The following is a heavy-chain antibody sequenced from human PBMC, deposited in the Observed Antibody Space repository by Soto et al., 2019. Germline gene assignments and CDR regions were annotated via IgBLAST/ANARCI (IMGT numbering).Heavy chain of an antibody. CDR1: GYTFTSYD. D-gene: IGHD2-8*01. V-gene: IGHV1-8*01. CDR3: ARGGDIVLMVYAIRDEFDI. Sequence: GASVKVSCKASGYTFTSYDINWVRQATGQGLEWMGWMNPNSGNTGYAQKFQGRVTMTRNTSISTAYMELSSLRSEDTAVYYCARGGDIVLMVYAIRDEFDIWGQGTMVTVSS. J-gene: IGHJ3*02. CDR2: MNPNSGNT.